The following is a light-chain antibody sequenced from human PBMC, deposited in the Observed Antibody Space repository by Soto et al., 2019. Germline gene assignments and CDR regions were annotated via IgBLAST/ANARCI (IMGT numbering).Light chain of an antibody. V-gene: IGKV3-20*01. Sequence: EIVLTQSPGTLSLSPGDRATLSCRASQSLSVSYLAWYQQRPGQAPRLLIYGTSTRATGIPDRFSGSGSGTDFTLTISSLQPEDFATYYCLLDFSYFWAFGQGTKVDIK. CDR2: GTS. J-gene: IGKJ1*01. CDR1: QSLSVSY. CDR3: LLDFSYFWA.